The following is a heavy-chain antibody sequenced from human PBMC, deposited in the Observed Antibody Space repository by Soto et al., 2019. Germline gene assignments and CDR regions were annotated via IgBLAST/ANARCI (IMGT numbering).Heavy chain of an antibody. CDR3: ARDSLGSGSPFSYYMDV. Sequence: PGGSLRLSCAASGFTFSSYGMHWVRQAPGKGLEWVAVIWYDGSNKYYADSVKGRFTISRDNSKNTLYLQMNSLRAEDTAVYYCARDSLGSGSPFSYYMDVWGKGTTVTVSS. CDR2: IWYDGSNK. J-gene: IGHJ6*03. D-gene: IGHD3-10*01. CDR1: GFTFSSYG. V-gene: IGHV3-33*01.